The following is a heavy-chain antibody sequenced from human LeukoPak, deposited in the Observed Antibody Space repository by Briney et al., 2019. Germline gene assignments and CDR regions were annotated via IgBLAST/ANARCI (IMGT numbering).Heavy chain of an antibody. CDR2: ISGSGGST. Sequence: GGSLRLSCAASGFVFSFYCMHWVRQAPGKGLEWVSAISGSGGSTYYADSVKGRFTISRDNSKNTLYLQMNSLRAEDTAVYYCAKDPAYYYDSSGYTYWGQGTLVTVSS. CDR3: AKDPAYYYDSSGYTY. CDR1: GFVFSFYC. D-gene: IGHD3-22*01. V-gene: IGHV3-23*01. J-gene: IGHJ4*02.